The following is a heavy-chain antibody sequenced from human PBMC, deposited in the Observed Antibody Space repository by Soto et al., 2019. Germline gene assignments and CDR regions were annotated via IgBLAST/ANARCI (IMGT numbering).Heavy chain of an antibody. V-gene: IGHV3-30-3*01. CDR2: ISYDGSNK. CDR3: ARDWHRDRVTGIDV. CDR1: GFTFSSYA. J-gene: IGHJ6*02. D-gene: IGHD2-21*02. Sequence: GGSLRLSCAASGFTFSSYAMHWVRQAPGKGLEWVAVISYDGSNKYYADSVKGRFTISRDNSKNTLYLQMNSLRAEDTAVYYCARDWHRDRVTGIDVWGQGTTVTVSS.